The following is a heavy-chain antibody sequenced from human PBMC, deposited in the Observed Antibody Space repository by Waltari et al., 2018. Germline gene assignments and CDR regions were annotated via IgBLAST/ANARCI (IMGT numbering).Heavy chain of an antibody. CDR1: GGPFVGSY. D-gene: IGHD3-16*02. Sequence: QGQLQRGGQGRLKPWETLSLPSAVYGGPFVGSYWGGIGQPPGKGLEWIGEINHSGSTNYNPSLKSRVTISVDTSKNQFSLKLSSVTAADTAVYYCARSGGVIKYYYYGMDVWGQGTTVTVSS. J-gene: IGHJ6*02. CDR3: ARSGGVIKYYYYGMDV. V-gene: IGHV4-34*01. CDR2: INHSGST.